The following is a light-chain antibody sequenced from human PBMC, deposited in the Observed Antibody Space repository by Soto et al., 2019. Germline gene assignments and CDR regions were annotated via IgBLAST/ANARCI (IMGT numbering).Light chain of an antibody. CDR1: QSLIDNDGNTY. Sequence: DVVIPHCLLSLPFTLLQPNSISCMAGQSLIDNDGNTYLNWFQQRPGQSPRRLIYKVSNRDSGVPDRFSGSGSGTDFTLKISRVEAEDVGVHYCMQSTHCPPTFGQGTKVDIK. J-gene: IGKJ1*01. CDR3: MQSTHCPPT. V-gene: IGKV2-30*01. CDR2: KVS.